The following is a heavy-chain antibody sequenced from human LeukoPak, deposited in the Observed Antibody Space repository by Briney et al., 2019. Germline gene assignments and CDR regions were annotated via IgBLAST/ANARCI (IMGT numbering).Heavy chain of an antibody. D-gene: IGHD5-18*01. J-gene: IGHJ4*02. CDR2: IYPGDSDT. CDR3: ARPGRDGGYSYGFDY. V-gene: IGHV5-51*01. CDR1: GYSFTSYW. Sequence: GESLKISCKGSGYSFTSYWITWVRQMPGKGLEWMGIIYPGDSDTRYSPSFQGQVTISADKSISTAYLQWSSLKASDTAIYYCARPGRDGGYSYGFDYWGQGTLATVSS.